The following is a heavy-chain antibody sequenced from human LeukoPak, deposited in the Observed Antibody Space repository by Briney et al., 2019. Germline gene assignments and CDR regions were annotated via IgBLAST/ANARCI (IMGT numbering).Heavy chain of an antibody. Sequence: SGGSLRLSCAASGFTFSSSSMNWVRQAPGKGLEWVSYISSSSSTIHYAESVKGRFTISRDNSENTLFLQMNSLRAEDTAVYYCAKWGPYDSIGSDDYWGQGTLVTVSS. CDR1: GFTFSSSS. CDR2: ISSSSSTI. CDR3: AKWGPYDSIGSDDY. J-gene: IGHJ4*02. D-gene: IGHD3-22*01. V-gene: IGHV3-48*01.